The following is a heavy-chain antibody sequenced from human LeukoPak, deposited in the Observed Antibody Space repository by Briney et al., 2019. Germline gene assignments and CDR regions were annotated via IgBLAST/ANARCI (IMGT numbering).Heavy chain of an antibody. CDR3: AKAGTPMIVGTHAFDI. Sequence: PGGSLRLSCAASGFTFSSYAMSWVRQAPGKGLEWVSAIGGSGGSTYYVDSVKGRFTISRDNSKNTLYLQMNSLRAEDTAVYYCAKAGTPMIVGTHAFDIWGQGTMVTVSS. V-gene: IGHV3-23*01. CDR2: IGGSGGST. CDR1: GFTFSSYA. D-gene: IGHD3-22*01. J-gene: IGHJ3*02.